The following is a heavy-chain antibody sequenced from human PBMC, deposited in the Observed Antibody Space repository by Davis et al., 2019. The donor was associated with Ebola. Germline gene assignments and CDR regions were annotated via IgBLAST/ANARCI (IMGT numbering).Heavy chain of an antibody. D-gene: IGHD6-19*01. J-gene: IGHJ4*02. V-gene: IGHV4-61*05. CDR1: GGSISSSSYY. CDR3: ARVRYSSGWTTRYYFDY. Sequence: MPSETLSLTCTVSGGSISSSSYYWGWIRQPPGKGLEWIGYIYYSGSTNYNPSLKSRVTISVDTSKNQFSLKLSSVTAADTAVYYCARVRYSSGWTTRYYFDYWGQGTLVTVSS. CDR2: IYYSGST.